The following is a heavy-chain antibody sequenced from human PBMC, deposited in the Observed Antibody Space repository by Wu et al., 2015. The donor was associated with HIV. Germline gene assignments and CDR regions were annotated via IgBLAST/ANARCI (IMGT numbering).Heavy chain of an antibody. CDR1: GYTFTSYG. J-gene: IGHJ5*02. CDR3: ARDLNSYGSGSWFDP. Sequence: QVQLVQSAAEVKKPGASVKVSCKASGYTFTSYGISWVRQAPGQGLEWMGWISAYNGNTNYAQKLQGRVTMTTDTSTSTAYMELRSLRSDDTAVYYCARDLNSYGSGSWFDPWGQGTLVTVSS. CDR2: ISAYNGNT. V-gene: IGHV1-18*01. D-gene: IGHD3-10*01.